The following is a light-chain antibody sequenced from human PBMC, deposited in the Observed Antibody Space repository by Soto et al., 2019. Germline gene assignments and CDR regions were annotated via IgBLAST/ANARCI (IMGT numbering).Light chain of an antibody. V-gene: IGKV3-15*01. CDR1: QSVSSN. CDR2: GAS. Sequence: EIVMTQSPATLSVSPGERATLSCRASQSVSSNLAWYQQKPGQAPRLLIYGASTRATGIPARFSGSGSGTEFTLTIGSLQSEDFAVYYCQKYNNWPLTFGGGTKV. J-gene: IGKJ4*01. CDR3: QKYNNWPLT.